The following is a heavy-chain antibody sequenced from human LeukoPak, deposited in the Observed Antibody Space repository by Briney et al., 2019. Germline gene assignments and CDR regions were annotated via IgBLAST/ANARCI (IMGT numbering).Heavy chain of an antibody. D-gene: IGHD6-6*01. Sequence: ASVKVSCKASGYTFTSYGINWVRQAPGQGLEWMGWISVYNGNTNYAQKLQGRVTMTTDTSTSTAYMELSSLRSEDTAVYYCATDSSSSGRYYYYYMDVWGKGTTVTVSS. CDR1: GYTFTSYG. J-gene: IGHJ6*03. CDR3: ATDSSSSGRYYYYYMDV. CDR2: ISVYNGNT. V-gene: IGHV1-18*01.